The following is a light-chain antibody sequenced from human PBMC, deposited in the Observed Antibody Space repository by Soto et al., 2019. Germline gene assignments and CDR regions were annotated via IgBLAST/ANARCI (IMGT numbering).Light chain of an antibody. CDR1: SSDVGGYNY. CDR3: SSYAASNNFYFV. CDR2: EVT. V-gene: IGLV2-8*01. Sequence: QSVLTRPPSASGSPGQSVTISCTGTSSDVGGYNYVSWYQQYPGRAPKLMIYEVTKRPSGVPDRFSGSKSGNTASLTVSGLQAEDEADYYCSSYAASNNFYFVVGGGTQLTVL. J-gene: IGLJ3*02.